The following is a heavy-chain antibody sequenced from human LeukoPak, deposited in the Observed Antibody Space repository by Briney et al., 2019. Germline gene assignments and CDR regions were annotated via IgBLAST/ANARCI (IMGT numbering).Heavy chain of an antibody. V-gene: IGHV3-7*01. CDR1: GFTFSSYA. J-gene: IGHJ3*02. Sequence: PGGSLRLSCAASGFTFSSYAMHWVRQAPGKGLEWVANIKQDGSEKYYVDSVKGRFTISRDNAKNSLYLQMNSLRAEDTAVYYCARVLSITTYAFDIWGQGTMVTVSS. CDR2: IKQDGSEK. CDR3: ARVLSITTYAFDI. D-gene: IGHD3-3*02.